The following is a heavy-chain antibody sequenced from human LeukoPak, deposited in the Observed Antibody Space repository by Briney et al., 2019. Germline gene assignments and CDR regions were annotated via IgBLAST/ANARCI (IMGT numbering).Heavy chain of an antibody. Sequence: PGGSLRLSCAASGFTFSSYSMNRVRQAPGKGLEWVSSISSSSSYIYYADSVKGRFTISRDNAKNSLYLQMNSLRAEDTAVYYCARVECSGGSCYLSDYYYYYMDVWGKGTTVTVSS. CDR1: GFTFSSYS. CDR3: ARVECSGGSCYLSDYYYYYMDV. V-gene: IGHV3-21*01. J-gene: IGHJ6*03. CDR2: ISSSSSYI. D-gene: IGHD2-15*01.